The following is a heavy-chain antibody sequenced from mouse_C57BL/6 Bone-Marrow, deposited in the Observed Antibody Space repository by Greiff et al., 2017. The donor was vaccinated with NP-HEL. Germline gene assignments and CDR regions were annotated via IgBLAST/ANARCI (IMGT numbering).Heavy chain of an antibody. CDR2: IHPNSGST. Sequence: QVQLPQPGAELVKPGASVKLSCKASGYTFTSYWMHWVKQRPGQGLEWIGMIHPNSGSTNYNEKFKSKATLTVDKSSSTAYMQLSSLTSEDSAVYYCARRYYDSWFAYWGQGTLVTVSA. D-gene: IGHD2-4*01. CDR3: ARRYYDSWFAY. CDR1: GYTFTSYW. V-gene: IGHV1-64*01. J-gene: IGHJ3*01.